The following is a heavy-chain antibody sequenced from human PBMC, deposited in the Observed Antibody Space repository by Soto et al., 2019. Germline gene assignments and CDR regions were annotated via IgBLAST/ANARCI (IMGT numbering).Heavy chain of an antibody. Sequence: QVQLPQWGAGLLKPSETLSLTCAVYGGSFSGYYWSWIRQPPGKGLEWIGEINHSGTTNYSPSLKSRVTISVDTSKNQFSLKLSSVTAADTAVYYCARGGGGRYSVHWFDPWGQGTLATVSS. J-gene: IGHJ5*02. D-gene: IGHD1-26*01. CDR1: GGSFSGYY. CDR2: INHSGTT. CDR3: ARGGGGRYSVHWFDP. V-gene: IGHV4-34*01.